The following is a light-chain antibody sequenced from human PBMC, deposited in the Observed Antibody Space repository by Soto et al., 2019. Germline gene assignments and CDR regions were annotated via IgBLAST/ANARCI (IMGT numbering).Light chain of an antibody. V-gene: IGKV3-20*01. Sequence: EIVVTQSPATLSPAAGETATLSCRASQSISSDVVWYQQKPGQAPRLLIYDASTRATGIPGRFSGSASGTDFTLTISRLEAEDFAVYYCQHDGSSPFTLGEGTLLDIK. CDR3: QHDGSSPFT. J-gene: IGKJ5*01. CDR2: DAS. CDR1: QSISSD.